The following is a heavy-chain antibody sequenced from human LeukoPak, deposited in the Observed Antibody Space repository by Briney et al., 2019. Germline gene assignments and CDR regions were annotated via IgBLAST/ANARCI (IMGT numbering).Heavy chain of an antibody. V-gene: IGHV3-33*08. Sequence: GGSLRLSCAASGFTFSSYWMSWVRQAPGKGLEWVAVIWYDGSNKYYADSVKGRFTISRDNSKNTLYLQMNSLRAEDTAVYYCAREDYDILTGFPWFDPWGQGTLVTVSS. CDR2: IWYDGSNK. CDR1: GFTFSSYW. J-gene: IGHJ5*02. D-gene: IGHD3-9*01. CDR3: AREDYDILTGFPWFDP.